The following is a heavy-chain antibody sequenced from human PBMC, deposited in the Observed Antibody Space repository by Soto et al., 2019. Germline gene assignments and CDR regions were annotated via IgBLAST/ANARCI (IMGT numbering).Heavy chain of an antibody. CDR3: AKEYGSGWYYYDY. CDR1: GFTFSSYG. V-gene: IGHV3-30*18. J-gene: IGHJ4*02. Sequence: GESLRLSCAASGFTFSSYGMHWVRQAPGKGLEWVAVISYDGSNKHYADSVKGRFTISRDNSKNTLYLQMNSLRAEDTAVYYCAKEYGSGWYYYDYWGQGTLVTVSS. CDR2: ISYDGSNK. D-gene: IGHD6-19*01.